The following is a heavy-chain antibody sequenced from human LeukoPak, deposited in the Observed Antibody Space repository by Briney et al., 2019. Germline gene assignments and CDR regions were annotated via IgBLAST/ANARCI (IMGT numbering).Heavy chain of an antibody. CDR3: PFLMTTVTRGGYYFDS. D-gene: IGHD4-17*01. Sequence: ASETLSLTCTVCGGPISSYYWSWIRQPPGKGLEWIGYIYYSGSTNYNPSLKSRVTISVDTFKNQFSLKLSSVTAADAAVYYCPFLMTTVTRGGYYFDSWGQGTLVTVSS. CDR1: GGPISSYY. J-gene: IGHJ4*02. V-gene: IGHV4-59*01. CDR2: IYYSGST.